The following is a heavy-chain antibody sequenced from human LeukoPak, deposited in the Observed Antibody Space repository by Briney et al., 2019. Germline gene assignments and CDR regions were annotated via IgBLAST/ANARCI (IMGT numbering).Heavy chain of an antibody. CDR3: ARESWGYCSGGSCYSDY. CDR2: IYSGGST. CDR1: GFTVSSNY. J-gene: IGHJ4*02. Sequence: GGSLRLSCAASGFTVSSNYISWVRQAPGKGLEWVSVIYSGGSTYYADSVKGRFTISRDNSKNTLYLQMNSLRAEDTAVYYCARESWGYCSGGSCYSDYWGQGTLVTVSS. V-gene: IGHV3-66*01. D-gene: IGHD2-15*01.